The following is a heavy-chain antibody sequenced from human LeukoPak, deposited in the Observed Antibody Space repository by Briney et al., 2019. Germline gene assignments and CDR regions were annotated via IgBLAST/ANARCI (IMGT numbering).Heavy chain of an antibody. D-gene: IGHD2-8*01. V-gene: IGHV3-30*02. CDR2: IRYDGSNK. Sequence: PGGSLRLSCAASGFTFSSYGMHWVRQAPGKGLEWVAFIRYDGSNKYYADSVKGRFTISRDNSKNTLYLQMNSLRAEDTVVYYCAKDTPDCTNGVCYRMFDYWGQGTLVTVSS. CDR1: GFTFSSYG. CDR3: AKDTPDCTNGVCYRMFDY. J-gene: IGHJ4*02.